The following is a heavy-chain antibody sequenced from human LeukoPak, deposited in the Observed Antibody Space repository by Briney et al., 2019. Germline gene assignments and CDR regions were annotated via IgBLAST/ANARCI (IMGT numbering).Heavy chain of an antibody. J-gene: IGHJ3*02. Sequence: GGSLRLSCAASGFTFSSYWMSWVRRAPGKGLEWVANIKQDGSEKYYVDSVKGRFTISRDNAKNSLYLQMNSLRAEDTTVYYCAKGERQLVNDAFDIWGQGTLVTVSS. CDR2: IKQDGSEK. CDR1: GFTFSSYW. CDR3: AKGERQLVNDAFDI. D-gene: IGHD6-13*01. V-gene: IGHV3-7*01.